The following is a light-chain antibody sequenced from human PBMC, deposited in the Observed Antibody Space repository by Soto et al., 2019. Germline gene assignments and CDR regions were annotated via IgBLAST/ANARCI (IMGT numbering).Light chain of an antibody. CDR2: RDV. J-gene: IGLJ1*01. CDR1: SSNIGSNY. V-gene: IGLV1-47*01. Sequence: QSVLTQPPSASGTPGQRVTISCSGSSSNIGSNYVYWYQQLPGTAPKLLMYRDVKRPSGVPDRFSGSKSGTSASLAISGLRYEDEADYYCASWDDSLSGSYVFGTGTKLTVL. CDR3: ASWDDSLSGSYV.